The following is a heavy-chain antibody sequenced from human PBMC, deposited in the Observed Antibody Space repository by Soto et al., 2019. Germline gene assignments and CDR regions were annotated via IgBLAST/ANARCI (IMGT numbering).Heavy chain of an antibody. J-gene: IGHJ4*02. V-gene: IGHV6-1*01. D-gene: IGHD3-22*01. Sequence: SQTLSLTCPISGDSVSSNSAAWNWIRQSPSRGLEWLGRTYYRSKWYNDYAVSVKSRITINPDTSKNQFSLQLNSVTPEDTAVYYCARSSMIVVVITGPFDYWGQGTLVTVSS. CDR1: GDSVSSNSAA. CDR2: TYYRSKWYN. CDR3: ARSSMIVVVITGPFDY.